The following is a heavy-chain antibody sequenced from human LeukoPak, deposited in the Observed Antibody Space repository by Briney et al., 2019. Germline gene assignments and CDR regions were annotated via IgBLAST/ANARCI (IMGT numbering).Heavy chain of an antibody. D-gene: IGHD2-2*01. CDR2: ISSSISYI. Sequence: PGGSLRLSCAASGFTFSSYSMNWVRQAPGKGLEWVSSISSSISYIYYADSVKGRFTISRDNAKNSLYLQMNSLRAEDTAVYYCARDRGYCSSTSCYRGGYFDYWGQGTLVTVSS. V-gene: IGHV3-21*01. CDR1: GFTFSSYS. CDR3: ARDRGYCSSTSCYRGGYFDY. J-gene: IGHJ4*02.